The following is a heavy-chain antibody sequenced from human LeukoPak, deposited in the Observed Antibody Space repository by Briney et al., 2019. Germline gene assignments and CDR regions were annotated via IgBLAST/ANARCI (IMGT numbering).Heavy chain of an antibody. CDR3: ARDTFPYDILTDYGMDV. D-gene: IGHD3-9*01. CDR1: GYTFTGYY. CDR2: IIPILGIA. Sequence: ASVKVSCKASGYTFTGYYMHWVRQAPGQGLEWMGRIIPILGIANYAQKFQGRVTITADKSTSTAYMELSSLRSEDTAVYYCARDTFPYDILTDYGMDVWGQGTTVTVSS. J-gene: IGHJ6*02. V-gene: IGHV1-69*04.